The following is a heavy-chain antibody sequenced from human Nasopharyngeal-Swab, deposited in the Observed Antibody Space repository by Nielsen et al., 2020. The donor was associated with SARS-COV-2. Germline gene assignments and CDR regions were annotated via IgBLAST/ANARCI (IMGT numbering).Heavy chain of an antibody. CDR2: IIPIFGTA. CDR3: ARGREKSNGWTGVDYYYMDV. V-gene: IGHV1-69*13. D-gene: IGHD6-19*01. Sequence: SVKVSCKASGGTFSSYAISWVRQAPGQGLEWMGGIIPIFGTANYAQKFQGRVTITADESTSTAYMELSSLRSEDTAVYYCARGREKSNGWTGVDYYYMDVWGKGTTVTVSS. J-gene: IGHJ6*03. CDR1: GGTFSSYA.